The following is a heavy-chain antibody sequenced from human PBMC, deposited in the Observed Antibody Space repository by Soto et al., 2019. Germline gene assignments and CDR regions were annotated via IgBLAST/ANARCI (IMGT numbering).Heavy chain of an antibody. D-gene: IGHD3-16*01. V-gene: IGHV1-69*01. J-gene: IGHJ4*02. Sequence: QLVQSGSEVKKPGSSVKVSCQASGGTFSGYVVTWVRQAPGQGLEWMGEFVPLFGTTNYAQRISGRITITAEESTSTAYMEPTALRSADTAVYYCATHGLGVSSPPYFANWGQGTLVPVSS. CDR2: FVPLFGTT. CDR3: ATHGLGVSSPPYFAN. CDR1: GGTFSGYV.